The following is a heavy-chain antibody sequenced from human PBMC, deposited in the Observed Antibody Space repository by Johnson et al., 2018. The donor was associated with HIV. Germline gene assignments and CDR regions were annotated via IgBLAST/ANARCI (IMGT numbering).Heavy chain of an antibody. V-gene: IGHV3-30-3*01. CDR1: GFTFSSYA. J-gene: IGHJ3*02. D-gene: IGHD2-21*02. CDR2: ISYAGSNK. CDR3: ASCGGDCRDGFDI. Sequence: VQLVESGGGVVQPGRSLRLSCAASGFTFSSYAMHWVRQAPGKGLEWVAVISYAGSNKYYADSVKGRFTISRDNSKNTLYLQMNSRRAEDTAVYYCASCGGDCRDGFDIWGQGTMVTVSS.